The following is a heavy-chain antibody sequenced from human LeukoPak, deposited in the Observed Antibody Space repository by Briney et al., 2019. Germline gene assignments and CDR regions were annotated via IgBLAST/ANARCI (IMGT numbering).Heavy chain of an antibody. CDR3: AKDRWARRGAHFDY. J-gene: IGHJ4*02. CDR2: VSAGGDSGDST. V-gene: IGHV3-23*01. CDR1: GFTFNAYA. Sequence: GGSLRLSCAASGFTFNAYAMSWVRQAPGKGLEWVSAVSAGGDSGDSTYYADSVKGRFTISRDNSKNTLYLQVNNLRAEDTALYYCAKDRWARRGAHFDYWGQGTLVTVSS. D-gene: IGHD1-26*01.